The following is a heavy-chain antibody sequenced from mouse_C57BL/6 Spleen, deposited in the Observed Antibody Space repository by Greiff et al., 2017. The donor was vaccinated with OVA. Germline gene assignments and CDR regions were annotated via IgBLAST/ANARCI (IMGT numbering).Heavy chain of an antibody. CDR3: ARNERYSNSVGYFDY. CDR1: GYTFTSYW. Sequence: QVQLQQPGAELVKPGASVKLSCKASGYTFTSYWLPWVKQRPGQGLEWIGNINPRNGGTNYNEKFKSKATLTVDTSSSTAYMQLSSLTSEDSAVYECARNERYSNSVGYFDYWGQGTTLTVSS. J-gene: IGHJ2*01. V-gene: IGHV1-53*01. CDR2: INPRNGGT. D-gene: IGHD2-5*01.